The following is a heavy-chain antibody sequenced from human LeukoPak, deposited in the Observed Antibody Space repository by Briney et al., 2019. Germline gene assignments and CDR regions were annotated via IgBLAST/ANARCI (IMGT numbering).Heavy chain of an antibody. CDR1: GYTFTDHY. J-gene: IGHJ5*02. V-gene: IGHV1-2*02. Sequence: AAVTVSYMASGYTFTDHYMHWGRQAPGQGEEWMGWINPKSDGTNYIQKFQGRVSINRDTPISKAYMELSRLRSDYTAVYYSARGRRYYYDSRGYYTSWWFDPGGQGTLVTVS. CDR3: ARGRRYYYDSRGYYTSWWFDP. D-gene: IGHD3-22*01. CDR2: INPKSDGT.